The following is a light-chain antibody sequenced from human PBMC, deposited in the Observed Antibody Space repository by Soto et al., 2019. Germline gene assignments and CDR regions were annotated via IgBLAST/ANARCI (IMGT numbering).Light chain of an antibody. CDR1: QSVSSY. V-gene: IGKV3D-15*01. CDR3: QQYNNWPPIT. CDR2: DAS. J-gene: IGKJ5*01. Sequence: DIVMTQSPDSLAVSLGERATLSCRASQSVSSYLAWYQQRPGRAPRLLIYDASDRATGIPARFSGSGSGTEFTLTISSLQSEDFAAYYCQQYNNWPPITFGQGTRLEIK.